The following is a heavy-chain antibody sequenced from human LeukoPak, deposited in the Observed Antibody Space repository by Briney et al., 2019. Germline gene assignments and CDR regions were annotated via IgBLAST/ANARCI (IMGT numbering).Heavy chain of an antibody. CDR1: GFTFSSYW. D-gene: IGHD3-3*01. CDR3: ARDQYDTWSRRGNSDS. CDR2: IKQDGSEK. Sequence: GGSLRLSCAASGFTFSSYWMSWVRQAPGKGLEWVANIKQDGSEKYYVDSVKGRFTISRDNTKNSLYLQMNSLRAEDTAVFYCARDQYDTWSRRGNSDSWGQGTLVIVSS. J-gene: IGHJ4*02. V-gene: IGHV3-7*03.